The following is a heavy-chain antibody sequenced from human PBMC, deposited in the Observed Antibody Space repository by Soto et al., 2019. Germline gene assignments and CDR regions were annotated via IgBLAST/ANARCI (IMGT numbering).Heavy chain of an antibody. CDR3: VRRGGGRDGYNFSSRYYYGMDV. D-gene: IGHD5-12*01. Sequence: GGSLRLSCAASGFTFSSYDMHWVRQATGKGLEWVSAIGTAGDTYYPGSVKGRFTISRENAKNSLYLQMNSLRAEDTAVYYCVRRGGGRDGYNFSSRYYYGMDVWGQGTTVTVSS. J-gene: IGHJ6*02. CDR2: IGTAGDT. CDR1: GFTFSSYD. V-gene: IGHV3-13*01.